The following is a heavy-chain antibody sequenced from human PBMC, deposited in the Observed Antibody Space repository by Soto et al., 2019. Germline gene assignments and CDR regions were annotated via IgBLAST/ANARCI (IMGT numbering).Heavy chain of an antibody. CDR3: AKDGEDIVVVVAATAWSDYYYGMDV. D-gene: IGHD2-15*01. Sequence: QVQLVESGGGVVQPGRSLRLSCAASGFTFSSYGMHWVRQAPGKGLEWVAVISYDGSNKYYADSVKGRFTISRDNSKNTLYLQMNSLRADDTAVYYCAKDGEDIVVVVAATAWSDYYYGMDVWGQGTTVTVSS. CDR2: ISYDGSNK. CDR1: GFTFSSYG. V-gene: IGHV3-30*18. J-gene: IGHJ6*02.